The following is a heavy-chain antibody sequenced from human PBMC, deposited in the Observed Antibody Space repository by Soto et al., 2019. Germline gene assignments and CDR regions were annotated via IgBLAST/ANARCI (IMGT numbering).Heavy chain of an antibody. D-gene: IGHD1-26*01. J-gene: IGHJ4*02. CDR3: ARGGGSPDY. CDR1: GGSISSYY. Sequence: QVQLQESGPGLVKPSETLSLTCTVSGGSISSYYWSWIRQPPGKGLEWIGYIYYSGSTNYNPSLTLLLTISVYTSKNQFSLKLSSVTAADTAVYYCARGGGSPDYWGQGTLVTVSS. V-gene: IGHV4-59*01. CDR2: IYYSGST.